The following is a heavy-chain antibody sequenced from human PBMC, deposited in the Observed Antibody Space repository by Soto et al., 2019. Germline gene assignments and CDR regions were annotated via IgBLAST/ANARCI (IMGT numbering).Heavy chain of an antibody. CDR3: ARDFRNLRFLEWLLSEYYYYGMDV. J-gene: IGHJ6*02. V-gene: IGHV3-30-3*01. CDR1: GFTFSSYA. CDR2: ISYDGSNK. D-gene: IGHD3-3*01. Sequence: QVQLVESGGGVVQPGRSLRLSCAASGFTFSSYAMHWVRQAPGKGLEWVAVISYDGSNKYYADSVKGRFTISRDNSKNTLYLQMNSLRAEDTAVYYCARDFRNLRFLEWLLSEYYYYGMDVWGQGTTVTVSS.